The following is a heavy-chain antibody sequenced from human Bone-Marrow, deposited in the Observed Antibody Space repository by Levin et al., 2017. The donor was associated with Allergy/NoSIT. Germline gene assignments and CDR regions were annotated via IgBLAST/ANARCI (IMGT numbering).Heavy chain of an antibody. CDR1: GYTFTRDA. CDR2: ISTDNGNT. CDR3: ARGGSESYDFWSGQPLRGHYYGMDV. V-gene: IGHV1-18*01. D-gene: IGHD3-3*01. Sequence: ASVKVSCKASGYTFTRDAVSWVRQAPGQGLGISWVRQAPGQGLEWMGWISTDNGNTKYAQKLQGRVTMTTDTSTSTAYMELRSLRSDDTGVYYCARGGSESYDFWSGQPLRGHYYGMDVWGQGTTVTVSS. J-gene: IGHJ6*02.